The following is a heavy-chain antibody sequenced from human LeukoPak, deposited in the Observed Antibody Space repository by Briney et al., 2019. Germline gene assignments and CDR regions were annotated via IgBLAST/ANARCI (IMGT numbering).Heavy chain of an antibody. CDR2: INHSGST. J-gene: IGHJ5*02. V-gene: IGHV4-34*01. Sequence: SETLSLTCAVYGGSFSGYYWSWIRQPPGKGLEWIGEINHSGSTYYNPSLKSRVTISVDRSKNQFSLKLSSVTAADTAVYYCARDFYDGRGFDPWGQGTLVTVSS. CDR3: ARDFYDGRGFDP. D-gene: IGHD2/OR15-2a*01. CDR1: GGSFSGYY.